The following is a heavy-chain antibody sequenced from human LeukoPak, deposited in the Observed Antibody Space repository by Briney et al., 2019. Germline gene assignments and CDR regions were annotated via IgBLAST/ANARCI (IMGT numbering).Heavy chain of an antibody. CDR2: ISSSSGSIT. D-gene: IGHD3-10*01. Sequence: GGSLRLSCADSGFTFSSYSMNWVRQAPGKGLEWVSYISSSSGSITYYADSVKGRFTISRDNDKNSLYLQMNGLRAEDTAVYYCAREGYGSGTYYADWGQGILVTVSS. CDR1: GFTFSSYS. J-gene: IGHJ4*02. V-gene: IGHV3-48*01. CDR3: AREGYGSGTYYAD.